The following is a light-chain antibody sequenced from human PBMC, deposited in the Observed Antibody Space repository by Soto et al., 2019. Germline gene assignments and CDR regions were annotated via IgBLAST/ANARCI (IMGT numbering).Light chain of an antibody. Sequence: DIVMTQSPLSLPVTPGEPASISCRSSQSLLHSNGYNYLDWYLQKTGQSPQLLIYLGSNRASGVPDRFSGSGSGTDFTLKISRVEAEDVGVYYCMQALGTFGQGTKVEIK. J-gene: IGKJ1*01. CDR3: MQALGT. V-gene: IGKV2-28*01. CDR2: LGS. CDR1: QSLLHSNGYNY.